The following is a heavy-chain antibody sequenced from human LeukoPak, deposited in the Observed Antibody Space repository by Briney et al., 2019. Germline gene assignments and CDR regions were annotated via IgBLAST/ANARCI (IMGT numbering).Heavy chain of an antibody. CDR1: GFTDSSNY. CDR2: IYSGGST. J-gene: IGHJ4*02. V-gene: IGHV3-53*01. Sequence: GGSLRLSCAASGFTDSSNYMSWVRQAPGKGLEWVSVIYSGGSTYYADSVKGRFTISRDNSKNTLYLQMDSLRAEDTAVYYCARVSGSSGSGFDYWGQGTLVTVSS. D-gene: IGHD6-19*01. CDR3: ARVSGSSGSGFDY.